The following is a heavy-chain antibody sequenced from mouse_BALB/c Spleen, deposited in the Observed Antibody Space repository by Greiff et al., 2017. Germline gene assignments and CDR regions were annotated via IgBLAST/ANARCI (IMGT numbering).Heavy chain of an antibody. Sequence: DVKLQESGPGLVKPSQSLSLTCSVTGYSITSGYYWNWIRQFPGNKLEWMGYISYDGSNNYNPSLKNRISITRDTSKNQFFLKLNSVTTEDTATYYCARRSVYFDYWGQGTTLTVSS. CDR3: ARRSVYFDY. J-gene: IGHJ2*01. CDR2: ISYDGSN. V-gene: IGHV3-6*02. CDR1: GYSITSGYY.